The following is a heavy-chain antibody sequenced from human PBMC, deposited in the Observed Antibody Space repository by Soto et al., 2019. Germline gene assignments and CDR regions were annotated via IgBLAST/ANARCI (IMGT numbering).Heavy chain of an antibody. CDR2: IYDGGRT. J-gene: IGHJ4*02. CDR1: GGSISTVDYW. Sequence: QVQLQESGPGLVKPSQTLSLTCIVSGGSISTVDYWWSWIRQSPDMGLEWIGHIYDGGRTYNNPSLESLVTMSVDTSKSQLSLTLSSVSAADTAVSYCARGPSGDKVDSWGQGTLVTVSS. V-gene: IGHV4-30-4*01. CDR3: ARGPSGDKVDS. D-gene: IGHD7-27*01.